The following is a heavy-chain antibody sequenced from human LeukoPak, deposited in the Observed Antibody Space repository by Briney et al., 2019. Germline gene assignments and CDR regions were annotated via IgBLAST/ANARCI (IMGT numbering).Heavy chain of an antibody. CDR1: GFSLGGYA. Sequence: GPSLRLACAASGFSLGGYAMSWGRQAQGKELELVSGISGRGDNTYYADSVKGRFTISRDNSKNTLRLQMNSLRDEDTAVYYCAKRVQGNTGPFHCWGQGTLASVSS. D-gene: IGHD4-23*01. CDR3: AKRVQGNTGPFHC. CDR2: ISGRGDNT. V-gene: IGHV3-23*01. J-gene: IGHJ4*02.